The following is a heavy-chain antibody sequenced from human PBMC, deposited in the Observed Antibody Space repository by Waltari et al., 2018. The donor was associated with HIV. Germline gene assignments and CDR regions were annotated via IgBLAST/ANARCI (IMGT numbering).Heavy chain of an antibody. V-gene: IGHV4-34*01. J-gene: IGHJ5*02. CDR1: GGSFSGYY. Sequence: QVQLQQWGAGLLKPSETLSLTCAVSGGSFSGYYWSWIRQPPGQGMEWIGEINHSGRTNYNPSRKSLVTISVDTSKNQFSLKLSSVTAADTAVYYCARGPTDCSSTSCYFFYWFDPWGQGTLVTVSS. D-gene: IGHD2-2*01. CDR2: INHSGRT. CDR3: ARGPTDCSSTSCYFFYWFDP.